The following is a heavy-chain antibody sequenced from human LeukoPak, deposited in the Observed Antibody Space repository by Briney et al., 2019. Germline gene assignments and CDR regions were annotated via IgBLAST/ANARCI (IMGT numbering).Heavy chain of an antibody. D-gene: IGHD6-13*01. V-gene: IGHV1-8*01. Sequence: ASVKVSCKASGYSFTNYDLNWVRQATGQGLEWIGWLNPNTGHTDFAQKLQGRVTMTRNTSIDTAYMEVHSLRSEDTAVYYCVRESGHSSTWQEGFNGMDVWGQATTVTVSS. CDR2: LNPNTGHT. CDR1: GYSFTNYD. J-gene: IGHJ6*02. CDR3: VRESGHSSTWQEGFNGMDV.